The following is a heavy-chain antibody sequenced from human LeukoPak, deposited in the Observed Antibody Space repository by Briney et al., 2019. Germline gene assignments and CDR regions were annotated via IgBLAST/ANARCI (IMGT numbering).Heavy chain of an antibody. CDR1: GGSISSYY. CDR3: ARDSSSWYAGVTYYFDY. D-gene: IGHD6-13*01. CDR2: IYTSGST. Sequence: SETLSLTCTVSGGSISSYYWSWIRQPAGKGLEWIGRIYTSGSTNYNPSLKSRVTMSVDTSKNQFSLKLSSVTAADTTVYYCARDSSSWYAGVTYYFDYWGQGTLVTVSS. J-gene: IGHJ4*02. V-gene: IGHV4-4*07.